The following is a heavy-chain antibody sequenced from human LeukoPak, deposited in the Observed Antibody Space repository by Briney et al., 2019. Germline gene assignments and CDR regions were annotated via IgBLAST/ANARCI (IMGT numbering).Heavy chain of an antibody. CDR3: ASSPGIGAPFDY. CDR2: INPSGGST. V-gene: IGHV1-46*01. Sequence: GASVKVSCKASGYTFTGYYMHWVRQAPGQGLEWMGIINPSGGSTSYAQKFQGRVTMTRDTSTSTVYMELSSLRSEDTAVYYCASSPGIGAPFDYWGQGTLVTVSS. CDR1: GYTFTGYY. D-gene: IGHD1-26*01. J-gene: IGHJ4*02.